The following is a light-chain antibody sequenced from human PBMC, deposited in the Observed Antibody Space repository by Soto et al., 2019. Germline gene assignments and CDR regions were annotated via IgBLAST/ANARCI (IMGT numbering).Light chain of an antibody. CDR3: LQNNNYPLT. J-gene: IGKJ4*01. V-gene: IGKV1-6*02. CDR2: AAS. Sequence: AIHMTQSPSSLSASFGARVTVTFRASQDIRSDVGWYQQKPGQAPKVLMYAASRLHSGVPSRFSGSGSGTDFVLTISSLQLEDVATYYCLQNNNYPLTFGGGSMVDVK. CDR1: QDIRSD.